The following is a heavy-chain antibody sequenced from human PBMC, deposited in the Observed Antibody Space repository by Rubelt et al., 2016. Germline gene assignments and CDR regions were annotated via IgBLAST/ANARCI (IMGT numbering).Heavy chain of an antibody. V-gene: IGHV7-4-1*02. J-gene: IGHJ4*02. CDR3: ARGMRWFGENY. CDR1: GYTFTSYA. CDR2: INPNTGHP. D-gene: IGHD3-10*01. Sequence: QVQLVQSGSELKKPGASVKVSCKASGYTFTSYAMNWVRQAPGQGLEWMGWINPNTGHPTYAQGLTGRCVFSLDTSVSTAYLQISSLKAGDTAVYYCARGMRWFGENYWGQGTLVTVSS.